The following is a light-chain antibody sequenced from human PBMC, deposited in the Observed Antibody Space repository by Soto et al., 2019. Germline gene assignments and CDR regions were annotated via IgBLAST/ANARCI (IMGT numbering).Light chain of an antibody. J-gene: IGKJ4*01. CDR1: QSVSSSY. CDR2: GAS. CDR3: QHYGSSHLT. Sequence: EIVLTQSPGTLSLSPGERATLSCRASQSVSSSYLAWYQQKPGQAPRLLIFGASSRATGIADRFSGRGSGTDFTVTISRLEPEDFAVYYCQHYGSSHLTFGGGTKVQIK. V-gene: IGKV3-20*01.